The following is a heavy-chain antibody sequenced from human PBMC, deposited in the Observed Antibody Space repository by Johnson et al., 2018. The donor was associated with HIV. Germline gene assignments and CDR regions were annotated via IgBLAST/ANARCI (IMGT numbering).Heavy chain of an antibody. Sequence: VQLVESGGGVVQPGGSGRLSCAASGFIVSTKYMSWVRQAPGNGLEWVSVIYSGGSTYHADSVKGRFTISRDNAKNSLYLQMTSLGAEDTDLYYCAKLIHEVLVDLVDAFDIWGQGTMVTVSS. CDR3: AKLIHEVLVDLVDAFDI. V-gene: IGHV3-66*02. CDR2: IYSGGST. D-gene: IGHD6-6*01. J-gene: IGHJ3*02. CDR1: GFIVSTKY.